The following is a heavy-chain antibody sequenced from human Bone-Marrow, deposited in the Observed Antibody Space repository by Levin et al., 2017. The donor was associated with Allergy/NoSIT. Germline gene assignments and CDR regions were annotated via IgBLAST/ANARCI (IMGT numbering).Heavy chain of an antibody. CDR3: ASTSCSSTSCYEDY. J-gene: IGHJ4*02. CDR1: GFTFSSYE. V-gene: IGHV3-48*03. Sequence: GGSLRLSCAASGFTFSSYEMNWVRQAPGKGLEWVSYISSSGSTIYYADSVKGRFTISRDNAKNSLYLQMNSLRAEDTAVYYCASTSCSSTSCYEDYWGQGTLVTVSS. D-gene: IGHD2-2*01. CDR2: ISSSGSTI.